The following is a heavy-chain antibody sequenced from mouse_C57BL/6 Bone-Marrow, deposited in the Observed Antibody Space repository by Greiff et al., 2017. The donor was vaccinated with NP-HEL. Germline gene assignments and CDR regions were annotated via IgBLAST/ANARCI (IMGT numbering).Heavy chain of an antibody. V-gene: IGHV1-62-3*01. J-gene: IGHJ2*01. CDR2: IDPNSGGT. CDR1: GYTFTSYW. D-gene: IGHD4-1*01. CDR3: ARGTELALDY. Sequence: VQLQQSGAELVKPGASVKLSCKASGYTFTSYWMHWVKQRPGRGLEWIGRIDPNSGGTKYNEKFKGKATLTADKSSSTAYMELRSLTSEDSAVYFCARGTELALDYWGQGTTLTVSS.